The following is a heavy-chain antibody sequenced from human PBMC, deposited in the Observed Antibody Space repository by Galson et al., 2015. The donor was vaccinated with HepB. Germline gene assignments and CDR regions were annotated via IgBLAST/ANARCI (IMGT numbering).Heavy chain of an antibody. CDR1: GFIFSNYY. D-gene: IGHD4/OR15-4a*01. Sequence: SLRLSCAASGFIFSNYYMNWVRQAPGKGLEWVADIKQDGRDEDYLGSVRGRFTISRDNAKNSLYLQMNSLRAEDTAVYFCARGAGQRVLRYYHGMDVWGQGTPVPVSS. CDR2: IKQDGRDE. J-gene: IGHJ6*02. CDR3: ARGAGQRVLRYYHGMDV. V-gene: IGHV3-7*01.